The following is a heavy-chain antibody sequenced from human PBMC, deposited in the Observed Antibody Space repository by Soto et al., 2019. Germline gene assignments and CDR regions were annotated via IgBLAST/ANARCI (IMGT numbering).Heavy chain of an antibody. CDR2: IYPGDSDT. V-gene: IGHV5-51*01. CDR1: GYTFTNYW. CDR3: AASIFYYGMDI. J-gene: IGHJ6*02. Sequence: GESLKISCKGSGYTFTNYWIGWVRQMPGKGPEWMGIIYPGDSDTKYNPSFQGQVSISADKSITTTYLQWSSLKASDTAIYYCAASIFYYGMDIWGQGTTVTVSS.